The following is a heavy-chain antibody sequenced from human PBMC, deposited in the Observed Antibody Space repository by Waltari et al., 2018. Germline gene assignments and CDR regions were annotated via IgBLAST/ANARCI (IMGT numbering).Heavy chain of an antibody. D-gene: IGHD2-21*02. V-gene: IGHV3-23*04. Sequence: EVQLVESGGGLVQPGGSLRLSCAASGFTFSSYGMSWVRQAPGKGREWVSGISGSGVSTYYADSVKGRFTISRDNSKNTLYLQMNSLRAEDTAVYYCAKDHDFTIYYFDYWGQGTLVTVSS. CDR2: ISGSGVST. CDR3: AKDHDFTIYYFDY. J-gene: IGHJ4*02. CDR1: GFTFSSYG.